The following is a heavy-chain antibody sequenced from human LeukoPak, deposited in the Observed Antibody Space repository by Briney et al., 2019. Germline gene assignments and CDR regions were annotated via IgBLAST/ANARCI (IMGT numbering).Heavy chain of an antibody. J-gene: IGHJ4*02. D-gene: IGHD3-22*01. Sequence: GESLRISCKGSGYAFTSHWIGWVRQMPGKGLEWVGIIYPGDSDTAYSPSFRGQVTISADKSITTAYLQWSSLKASDTAMYYCAMRYDSSSYYYFDSWAREPWSSSPQ. CDR2: IYPGDSDT. CDR3: AMRYDSSSYYYFDS. V-gene: IGHV5-51*01. CDR1: GYAFTSHW.